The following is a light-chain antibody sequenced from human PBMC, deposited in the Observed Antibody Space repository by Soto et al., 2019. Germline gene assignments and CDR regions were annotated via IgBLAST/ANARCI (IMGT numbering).Light chain of an antibody. CDR2: EGS. CDR3: SSYAGSGTSDVV. V-gene: IGLV2-23*01. J-gene: IGLJ2*01. CDR1: SSDVGSYNL. Sequence: QSALTQPASGSGSPGQSITISCTGTSSDVGSYNLVSWYQHHPGNAPKLMIYEGSKRPSGVSDRFSGSKSGNTASLTISGLQAEDEADYYCSSYAGSGTSDVVFGGGTKLTVL.